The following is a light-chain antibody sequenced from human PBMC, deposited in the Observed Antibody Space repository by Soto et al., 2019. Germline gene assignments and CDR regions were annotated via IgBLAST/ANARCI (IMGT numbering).Light chain of an antibody. Sequence: DIQMTQSPSTLSGSVGDRVTIPCRASRNISSWLASYQQKPAKAPNLLIYKASTLKSGVPSRFSGSGSGTEFTLTISSLQPDDFATYYCQHYNSYSVAFGQGTKVDIK. CDR2: KAS. J-gene: IGKJ1*01. CDR1: RNISSW. V-gene: IGKV1-5*03. CDR3: QHYNSYSVA.